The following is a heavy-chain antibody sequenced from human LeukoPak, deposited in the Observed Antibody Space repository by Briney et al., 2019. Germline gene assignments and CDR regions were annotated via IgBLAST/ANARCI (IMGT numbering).Heavy chain of an antibody. V-gene: IGHV4-39*07. CDR3: ARVNIVVVPAAMTTPFGAFDI. D-gene: IGHD2-2*01. J-gene: IGHJ3*02. Sequence: SETLSLTCTVSGGSISSSGYYWGWIRQPPGKGLEWIASIYYSGSTYYNPSLKSRVTISVDTSKNQFSLKLSSVTAADTAVYYCARVNIVVVPAAMTTPFGAFDIWGQGTMVTVSS. CDR2: IYYSGST. CDR1: GGSISSSGYY.